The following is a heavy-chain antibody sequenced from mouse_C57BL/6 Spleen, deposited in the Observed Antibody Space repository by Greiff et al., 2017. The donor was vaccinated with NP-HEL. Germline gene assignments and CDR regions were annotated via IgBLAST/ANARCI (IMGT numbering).Heavy chain of an antibody. V-gene: IGHV14-3*01. D-gene: IGHD1-3*01. J-gene: IGHJ3*01. Sequence: EVQLQQSVAELVRPGASVKLSCTASGFNIKNTYMHWVKQRPEQGLEWIGWIDPANGNIKYAPKFQGRATITADTSSNTTFLQLSSLTSEDTAIYYCDRSELGRAFAYWGQGTLVTVSA. CDR2: IDPANGNI. CDR3: DRSELGRAFAY. CDR1: GFNIKNTY.